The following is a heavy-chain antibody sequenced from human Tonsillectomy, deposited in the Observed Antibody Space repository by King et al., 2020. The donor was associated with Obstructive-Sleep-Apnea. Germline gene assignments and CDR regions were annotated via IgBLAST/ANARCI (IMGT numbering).Heavy chain of an antibody. D-gene: IGHD1-1*01. V-gene: IGHV4-59*01. Sequence: QLQESGPGLVKPSETLSLTCTVSGGSISSYYWSWIRQPPGKGLEWIGYIYYSWSTNYNPSLKSRVTISVDTSKNQFSLKLSSVTAADTAVYYCARRAGTTFDAFDIWGQGTMVTVSS. CDR1: GGSISSYY. CDR3: ARRAGTTFDAFDI. J-gene: IGHJ3*02. CDR2: IYYSWST.